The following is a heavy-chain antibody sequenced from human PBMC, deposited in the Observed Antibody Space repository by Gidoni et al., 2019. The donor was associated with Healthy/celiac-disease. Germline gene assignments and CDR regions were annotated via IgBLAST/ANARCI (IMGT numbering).Heavy chain of an antibody. CDR1: GFTFSRHS. CDR2: ISGSGGST. D-gene: IGHD3-22*01. CDR3: AKDSSWTMIVNGYGMDV. V-gene: IGHV3-23*01. Sequence: EVQLLESGGGLVQPGGSLRLSCAASGFTFSRHSISWVRQAPGKGVEWVSAISGSGGSTYYADSVKGRFTISRDNSKNTLYLQMNSLRAEDTAVYYCAKDSSWTMIVNGYGMDVWGQGTTVTVSS. J-gene: IGHJ6*02.